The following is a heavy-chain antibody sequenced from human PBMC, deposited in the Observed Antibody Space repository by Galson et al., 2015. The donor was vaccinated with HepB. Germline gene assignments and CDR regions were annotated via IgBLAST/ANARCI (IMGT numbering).Heavy chain of an antibody. CDR3: ARSHYYDSSPFDS. J-gene: IGHJ4*02. Sequence: SVKVSCKASGGAFGKYNFNWVRQAPGQGLEWMGKIIPVLDITKYAQKFQGGVTITADTSTSTAYMELSSLRSDDTALYYCARSHYYDSSPFDSWGQGNLVTVSS. D-gene: IGHD3-22*01. CDR2: IIPVLDIT. CDR1: GGAFGKYN. V-gene: IGHV1-69*02.